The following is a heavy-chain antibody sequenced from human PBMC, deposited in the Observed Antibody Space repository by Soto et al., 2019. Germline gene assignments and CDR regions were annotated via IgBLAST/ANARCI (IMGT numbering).Heavy chain of an antibody. CDR2: IYIGGGT. D-gene: IGHD3-3*01. CDR3: ARVSAPSDYYYAMDV. V-gene: IGHV3-53*01. J-gene: IGHJ6*02. CDR1: GFSVSSNY. Sequence: LRLSCAASGFSVSSNYMSWVRQAPGKGLEWVSVIYIGGGTSYADSVKGRFTISRDTSKDTLYLQMNSLSAEDTAVYYCARVSAPSDYYYAMDVWGRGTTVTVSS.